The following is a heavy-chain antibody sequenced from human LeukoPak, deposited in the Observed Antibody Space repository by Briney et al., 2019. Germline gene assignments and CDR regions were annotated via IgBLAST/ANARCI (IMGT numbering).Heavy chain of an antibody. D-gene: IGHD2-15*01. J-gene: IGHJ6*03. CDR3: ARQRCSGSMCYRVDQLYYMDV. V-gene: IGHV4-4*09. CDR2: IYSSVST. Sequence: PSETLSLTCTVSGDSINDHYWSWIRQPPGEGLEWIGYIYSSVSTNYNPSLKGRVTISIDTSKSQFSLKLTSVTAADTGVYYCARQRCSGSMCYRVDQLYYMDVWGKGTTVTVSS. CDR1: GDSINDHY.